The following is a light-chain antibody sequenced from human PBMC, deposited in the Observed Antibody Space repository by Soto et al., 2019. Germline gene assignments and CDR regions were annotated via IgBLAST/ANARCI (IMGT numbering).Light chain of an antibody. CDR2: GVS. CDR1: SSDVGAYNY. J-gene: IGLJ1*01. CDR3: CSYAGTSTFYV. V-gene: IGLV2-11*01. Sequence: QSVLAQPRSVSRSPGQSVTISCTGTSSDVGAYNYVSWYQQRPGKAPKLIIYGVSRRPSGVPDRFSGSKSGNTASLTVSGLQAEDEADYYCCSYAGTSTFYVFGSGTKATVL.